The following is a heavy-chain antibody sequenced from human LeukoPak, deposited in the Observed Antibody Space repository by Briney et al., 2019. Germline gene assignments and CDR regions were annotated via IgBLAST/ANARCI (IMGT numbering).Heavy chain of an antibody. V-gene: IGHV1-8*01. Sequence: GASVKVSCKASGYTFTTYDITRVRQATGQGLEWMGWMNPNSGDTAYAQKFQGRVAMTRDTSISTAYMELSSLRSEDTAVYYCARGLGDYYDTSTYYYAVPAHWGQGTLVTVFS. D-gene: IGHD3-22*01. J-gene: IGHJ4*02. CDR3: ARGLGDYYDTSTYYYAVPAH. CDR1: GYTFTTYD. CDR2: MNPNSGDT.